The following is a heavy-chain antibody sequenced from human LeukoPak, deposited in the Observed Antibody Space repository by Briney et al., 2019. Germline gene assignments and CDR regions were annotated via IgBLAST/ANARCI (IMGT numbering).Heavy chain of an antibody. J-gene: IGHJ3*02. CDR1: GYTFTNWY. V-gene: IGHV1-2*02. CDR2: INPHSGGT. CDR3: AKWGAENAFDI. Sequence: GASVKVSCKASGYTFTNWYIHWVRQAPGQGPEWMGWINPHSGGTNYAQKFQGRVTMTRDTSITTAYMELSRLRSDDTAVYYCAKWGAENAFDIWGQGTMVIVSS. D-gene: IGHD1-26*01.